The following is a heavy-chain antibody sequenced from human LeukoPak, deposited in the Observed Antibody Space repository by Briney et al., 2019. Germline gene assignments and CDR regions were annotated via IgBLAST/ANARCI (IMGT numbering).Heavy chain of an antibody. CDR1: GYTFTGYY. CDR3: ARDLRAYYYDSSGNDYFDY. Sequence: ASVKVSCKASGYTFTGYYMHWVRQAPGQGLEWMGWINPNSGGTNYTQKFQGRVTMTRETSISTAYMELSRLRSDDTAVCYCARDLRAYYYDSSGNDYFDYWGQGTLVTVSS. V-gene: IGHV1-2*02. CDR2: INPNSGGT. D-gene: IGHD3-22*01. J-gene: IGHJ4*02.